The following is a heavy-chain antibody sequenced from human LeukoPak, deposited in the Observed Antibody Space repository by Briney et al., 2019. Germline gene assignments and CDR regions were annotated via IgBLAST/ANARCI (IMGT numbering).Heavy chain of an antibody. CDR3: ARDLSVSMIRGVLDAFDI. CDR1: GYIFTGYY. J-gene: IGHJ3*02. CDR2: INPNSGDT. D-gene: IGHD3-10*01. V-gene: IGHV1-2*02. Sequence: ASVKVSCKASGYIFTGYYMHWVRQAPGQGLEWMGWINPNSGDTNYAQKFQGRVTMTRDTSISTAYMELNRLRSDDTAVYYCARDLSVSMIRGVLDAFDIWGQGTMVTVSS.